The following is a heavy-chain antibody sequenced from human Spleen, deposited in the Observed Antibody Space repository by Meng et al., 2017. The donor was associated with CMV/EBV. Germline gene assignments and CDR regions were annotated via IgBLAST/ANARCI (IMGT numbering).Heavy chain of an antibody. V-gene: IGHV3-73*01. J-gene: IGHJ4*02. CDR3: TSNISC. D-gene: IGHD2-2*01. CDR2: IRNKTNNYAT. CDR1: GFTFSGSA. Sequence: LTLSCVASGFTFSGSAMHWVRQASGKGLEWVGRIRNKTNNYATAYAPSVKGRFTISRDDSKNTAYLQMNTLKTEDTAVYYCTSNISCWGQGTLVTVSS.